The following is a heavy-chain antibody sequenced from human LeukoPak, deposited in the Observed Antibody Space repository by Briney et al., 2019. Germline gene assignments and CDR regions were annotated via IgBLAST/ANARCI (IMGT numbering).Heavy chain of an antibody. J-gene: IGHJ4*02. CDR1: GFTFSSYW. CDR2: INSGGSTT. D-gene: IGHD6-19*01. CDR3: ATTPLPDNSGWYQRPYDY. V-gene: IGHV3-74*01. Sequence: PGGSLRLSCAASGFTFSSYWMHWVRQAPGRGLVWVSRINSGGSTTSYADSVKGRFTISRDNAKNTLYLQMNSLSADDTAVYYCATTPLPDNSGWYQRPYDYWGQGTLVTVSS.